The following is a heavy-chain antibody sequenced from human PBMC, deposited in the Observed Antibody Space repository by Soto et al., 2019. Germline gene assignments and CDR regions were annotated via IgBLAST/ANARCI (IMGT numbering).Heavy chain of an antibody. CDR2: ISGRGDST. V-gene: IGHV3-23*01. Sequence: PGGSLRLSCAASGFTFSSYAVSWVRQAPGKGLEWVSVISGRGDSTYYADSVKGRFTISRDNSKNTLLLQMNSLRTEDTAIYYCAKTVEPRDFFDYWGPGTLVTVSS. CDR3: AKTVEPRDFFDY. D-gene: IGHD4-17*01. CDR1: GFTFSSYA. J-gene: IGHJ4*02.